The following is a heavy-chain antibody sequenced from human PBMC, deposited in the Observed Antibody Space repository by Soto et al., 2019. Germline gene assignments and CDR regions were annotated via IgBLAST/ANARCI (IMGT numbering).Heavy chain of an antibody. V-gene: IGHV3-30-3*01. D-gene: IGHD6-13*01. CDR2: ISYDGSNH. CDR3: ATAKSSCWHNFDC. Sequence: QVQLVESGGGVVQPGRSLRLSCAASGFTFSSYTMHWVRQAPVKGLEWVTVISYDGSNHYYADSVKGRFTISRDNSKNTLYLQMNSLRAEDTAVYYCATAKSSCWHNFDCWGQGTLVTVSS. CDR1: GFTFSSYT. J-gene: IGHJ4*02.